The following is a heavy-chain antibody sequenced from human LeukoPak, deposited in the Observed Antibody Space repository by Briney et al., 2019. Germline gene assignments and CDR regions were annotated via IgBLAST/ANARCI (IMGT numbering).Heavy chain of an antibody. J-gene: IGHJ4*02. CDR2: INPNSGGT. CDR3: ARDRDYGDHYWIFDY. V-gene: IGHV1-2*02. D-gene: IGHD4-17*01. Sequence: ASVKVSCKASGYTFTGYYMHWVRQAPGQGLEWMGWINPNSGGTNYAQKFQGRVTMTRDTSISTAYMELSRLRSEDTAVYYCARDRDYGDHYWIFDYWGQGTLVTVSS. CDR1: GYTFTGYY.